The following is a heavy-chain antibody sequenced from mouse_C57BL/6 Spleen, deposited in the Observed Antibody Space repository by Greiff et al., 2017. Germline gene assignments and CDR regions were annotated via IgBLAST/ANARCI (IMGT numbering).Heavy chain of an antibody. CDR1: GYTFTSYW. V-gene: IGHV1-69*01. D-gene: IGHD1-1*01. CDR3: ARGTVLDY. J-gene: IGHJ2*01. Sequence: QVQLQQPGAELVMPGASVKLSCKASGYTFTSYWMHWVKQRPGQGLEWIGEIDPSDSYTNYNQKFKGKSTLTVDKSSSTAYMQLSSLTSEDSAVYYCARGTVLDYWGQGTTLTVSS. CDR2: IDPSDSYT.